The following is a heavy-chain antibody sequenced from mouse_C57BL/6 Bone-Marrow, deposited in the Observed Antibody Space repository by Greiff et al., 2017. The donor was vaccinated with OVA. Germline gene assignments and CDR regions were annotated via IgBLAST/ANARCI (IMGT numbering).Heavy chain of an antibody. V-gene: IGHV1-69*01. J-gene: IGHJ2*01. D-gene: IGHD2-3*01. CDR3: ARYDGYPYYFDY. CDR1: GYTFTSYW. CDR2: IDPSDSYT. Sequence: QVQLQQSGAELVMPGASVKLSCKASGYTFTSYWMHWVKQRPGQGLEWIGEIDPSDSYTNYNQKFKGKSTLTVDKSSSTAYMQLSSLTSEDSAVYYCARYDGYPYYFDYWGQGTTLTVSS.